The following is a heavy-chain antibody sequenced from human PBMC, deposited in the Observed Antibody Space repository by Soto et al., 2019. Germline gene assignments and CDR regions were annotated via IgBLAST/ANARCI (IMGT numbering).Heavy chain of an antibody. V-gene: IGHV1-8*01. CDR3: ARGLSYRQD. CDR2: MHPNSGNT. CDR1: GYTFTNYD. D-gene: IGHD1-26*01. J-gene: IGHJ4*02. Sequence: QVQLVQSGAEVKKPGASVKVSCKASGYTFTNYDIYWVRQATGQGIEWMVWMHPNSGNTGYAQKFQGRVTMTRNTSISTAYMELSSLRSEATAVYYCARGLSYRQDWGQGTLVTVSS.